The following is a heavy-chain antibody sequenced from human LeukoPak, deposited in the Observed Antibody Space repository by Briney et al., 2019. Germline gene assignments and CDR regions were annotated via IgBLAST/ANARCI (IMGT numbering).Heavy chain of an antibody. CDR2: IYSGGST. Sequence: GGSLRLSCAASGFTVSSNYMSWVRQAPGKGLEWVSVIYSGGSTYYADSVKGRFTISRDNSENTLYLQMHSLRAEDTAVYYCARGSTSAAGTGDYWGQGTLVTVSS. D-gene: IGHD6-13*01. CDR3: ARGSTSAAGTGDY. V-gene: IGHV3-66*01. J-gene: IGHJ4*02. CDR1: GFTVSSNY.